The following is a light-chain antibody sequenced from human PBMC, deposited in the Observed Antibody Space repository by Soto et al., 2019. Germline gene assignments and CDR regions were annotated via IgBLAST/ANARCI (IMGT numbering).Light chain of an antibody. CDR3: SSQTTRYSVV. CDR2: EVD. V-gene: IGLV2-14*01. CDR1: SSDFGGYGY. J-gene: IGLJ2*01. Sequence: QSALTQPASESGSPGQSITISCTATSSDFGGYGYVSWYQHHPGKAPKLMIYEVDNRPSGVSNRFSGSKSGKTASLTISGLQAEDDADYYCSSQTTRYSVVFGGGTKLTVL.